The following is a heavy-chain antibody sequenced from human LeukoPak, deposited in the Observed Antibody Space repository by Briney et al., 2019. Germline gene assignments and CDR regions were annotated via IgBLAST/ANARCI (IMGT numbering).Heavy chain of an antibody. V-gene: IGHV3-66*01. CDR1: GFNFKDAW. J-gene: IGHJ4*02. CDR2: LYTAGPT. CDR3: ARSGPSVLWSKSFDY. Sequence: TGGSLRLSCATSGFNFKDAWLSWVRQAPGKGLERVSVLYTAGPTHYADSVQGRFTISRDNSKNTLFLQMDNLRADDTATYYCARSGPSVLWSKSFDYWGQGALVTVSS. D-gene: IGHD3-10*01.